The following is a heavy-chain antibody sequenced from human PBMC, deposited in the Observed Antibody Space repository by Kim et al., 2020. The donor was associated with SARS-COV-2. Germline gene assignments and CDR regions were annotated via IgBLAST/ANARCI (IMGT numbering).Heavy chain of an antibody. D-gene: IGHD2-21*02. CDR3: AKDRATYCGGDCYSGDFDY. V-gene: IGHV3-23*01. Sequence: GGSLRLSCAASGFTFSSYAMSWVRQAPGKGLEWVSAISGSGGSTYYADSVKGRFTIPRDNSKNTLYLQMNSLRAEDTAVYYCAKDRATYCGGDCYSGDFDYWGQGTLVTVSS. J-gene: IGHJ4*02. CDR1: GFTFSSYA. CDR2: ISGSGGST.